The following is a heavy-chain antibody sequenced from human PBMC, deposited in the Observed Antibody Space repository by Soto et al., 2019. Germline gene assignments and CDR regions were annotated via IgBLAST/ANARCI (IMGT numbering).Heavy chain of an antibody. V-gene: IGHV4-31*02. CDR2: IYHTGDT. CDR1: GGSVTSGGYY. CDR3: AGGRTTGGFSIWFDP. Sequence: QVQLQESGPGRVKPSQTISLSCTVSGGSVTSGGYYWAWIRQPPGKGLECIGYIYHTGDTYYNPSLQSRVSISVDTSKDQFSMTLTSVTAADTAFYFWAGGRTTGGFSIWFDPWGQGTQVTVSS. J-gene: IGHJ5*02. D-gene: IGHD1-1*01.